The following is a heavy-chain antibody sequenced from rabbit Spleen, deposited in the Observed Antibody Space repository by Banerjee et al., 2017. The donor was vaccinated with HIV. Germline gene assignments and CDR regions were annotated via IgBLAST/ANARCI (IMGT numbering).Heavy chain of an antibody. CDR1: GFDFSNKAV. J-gene: IGHJ4*01. D-gene: IGHD6-1*01. V-gene: IGHV1S45*01. Sequence: QEQLVESGGGLVQPEGSLTLTCKASGFDFSNKAVMCWVRQAPGKGLQWIACINVITGRAVYATWAKGRFTFSKTSSTTVTLQMPTLTAADTATYFCARDAGKSGYGDGNLWGQGTLVTVS. CDR3: ARDAGKSGYGDGNL. CDR2: INVITGRA.